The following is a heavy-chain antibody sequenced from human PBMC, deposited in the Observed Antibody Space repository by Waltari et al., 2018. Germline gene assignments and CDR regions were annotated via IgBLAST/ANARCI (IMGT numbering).Heavy chain of an antibody. V-gene: IGHV1-24*01. D-gene: IGHD2-21*02. Sequence: QVQLVQSGAEVKKPGASVKVSCKVSGYTLTELSMHWVRQAPGKWLEWMGGFDPEDGETIYAQKFQGRVTMTEDTSTDTTYMELSSLRSEDTAVYYCATAIGAYCGGDCYSDWFDPWGQGTLVTVSS. J-gene: IGHJ5*02. CDR2: FDPEDGET. CDR3: ATAIGAYCGGDCYSDWFDP. CDR1: GYTLTELS.